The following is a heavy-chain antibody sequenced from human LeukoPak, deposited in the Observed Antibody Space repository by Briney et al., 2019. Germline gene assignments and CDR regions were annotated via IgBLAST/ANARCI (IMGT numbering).Heavy chain of an antibody. CDR2: INPSGGST. Sequence: ASVKVSCKASGYTFTSYYMHWVRQAPGQGLEWMGIINPSGGSTSYAQKFRGRVTMTRDTSTSTVYMELSSLRSEDTAVYYCARDNARLVDAFDIWGQGTMVTVSS. V-gene: IGHV1-46*01. CDR3: ARDNARLVDAFDI. J-gene: IGHJ3*02. CDR1: GYTFTSYY. D-gene: IGHD6-6*01.